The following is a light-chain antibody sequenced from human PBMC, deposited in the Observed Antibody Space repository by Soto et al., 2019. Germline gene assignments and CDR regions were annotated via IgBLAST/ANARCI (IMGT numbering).Light chain of an antibody. CDR1: RDINRW. CDR2: TAS. CDR3: QHYNSYSEA. J-gene: IGKJ1*01. V-gene: IGKV1D-16*01. Sequence: DIQMTQSPSSVSASVGDRVTITCRASRDINRWLAWYQQKPGKAPKLLIYTASSLQSGVPSRFSGSGSGTDFTLTISSLQPDDFATYYCQHYNSYSEAFGQGTKVELK.